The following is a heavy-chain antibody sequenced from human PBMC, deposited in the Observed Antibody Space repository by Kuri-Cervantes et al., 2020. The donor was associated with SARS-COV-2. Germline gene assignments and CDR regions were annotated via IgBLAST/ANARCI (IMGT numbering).Heavy chain of an antibody. Sequence: SVKVSCKASGYTFTSYGISWVRQAPGQGLEWMGGIIPIFGTANYAQKFQGRVTITADESTSTAYMELSSLRSENTAVYYCARANYDILTGYYFEFDYWGQGTLVTVSS. CDR1: GYTFTSYG. CDR3: ARANYDILTGYYFEFDY. D-gene: IGHD3-9*01. CDR2: IIPIFGTA. J-gene: IGHJ4*02. V-gene: IGHV1-69*13.